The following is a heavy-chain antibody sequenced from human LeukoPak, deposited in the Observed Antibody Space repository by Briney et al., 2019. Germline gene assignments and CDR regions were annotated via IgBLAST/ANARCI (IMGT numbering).Heavy chain of an antibody. V-gene: IGHV1-69*13. Sequence: SVKVSCKASGGTFSSYAISWVRQAPGQGLEWMGGIIPIFGTANYAQKFQGRVTITADESTSTAYMELRSLRSDDTAVYYCARDRHQRTFDYWGQGTLVTVSS. J-gene: IGHJ4*02. CDR1: GGTFSSYA. D-gene: IGHD2-2*01. CDR3: ARDRHQRTFDY. CDR2: IIPIFGTA.